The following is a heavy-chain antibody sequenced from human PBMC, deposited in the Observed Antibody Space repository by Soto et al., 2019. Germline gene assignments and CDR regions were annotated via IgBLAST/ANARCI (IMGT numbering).Heavy chain of an antibody. CDR1: GGSISSYY. D-gene: IGHD2-21*01. J-gene: IGHJ5*02. Sequence: SETLSLTCTVSGGSISSYYWSWIRQPPGKGLEWIGYIYYSGSTNYNPSLKSRVTISVDTSKNQFSLKLSSVTAADTAVYYCARGLGIGSNWFDPWGQGTLVTVSS. V-gene: IGHV4-59*01. CDR3: ARGLGIGSNWFDP. CDR2: IYYSGST.